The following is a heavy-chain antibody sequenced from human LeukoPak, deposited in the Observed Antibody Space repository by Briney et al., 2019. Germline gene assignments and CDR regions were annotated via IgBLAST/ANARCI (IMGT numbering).Heavy chain of an antibody. CDR2: IYCSGST. J-gene: IGHJ4*02. CDR3: ARGEDYGYFDY. V-gene: IGHV4-61*01. CDR1: GGSVSSGSYY. Sequence: PSETLSLTCTVSGGSVSSGSYYWSWIRQPPGKGLEWIGYIYCSGSTNYNPSLKSRVTISVDTSKNQFSLKLSSVTAADTAVYYCARGEDYGYFDYWGQGTLVTVSS. D-gene: IGHD4-17*01.